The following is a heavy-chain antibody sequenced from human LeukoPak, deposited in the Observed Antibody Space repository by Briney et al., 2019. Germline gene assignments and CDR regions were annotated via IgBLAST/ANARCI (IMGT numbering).Heavy chain of an antibody. J-gene: IGHJ3*02. CDR1: GFTVSSNY. Sequence: GGSLRLSCAASGFTVSSNYMSWVRQAPGKGLEWVSVIYSGGSTYYADSVKGRFTISRDNSKNTLYLQMNSLRAEDTAVYHCARMSSGWSRAFDIWGQGTMVTVSS. CDR3: ARMSSGWSRAFDI. D-gene: IGHD6-19*01. V-gene: IGHV3-66*02. CDR2: IYSGGST.